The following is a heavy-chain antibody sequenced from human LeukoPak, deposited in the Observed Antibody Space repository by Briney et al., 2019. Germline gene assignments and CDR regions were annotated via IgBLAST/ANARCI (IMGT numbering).Heavy chain of an antibody. CDR1: GGSISSYY. Sequence: SETLSLTCTVSGGSISSYYWSWIRQPPGKGLEWIGYIYYSGSTNYNPSLKSRVTISVDTSKNQFSLKLSSVTAADTAVYYWARVDFPFTAAAGTPAWAVDIWGQGTMVTVSS. CDR2: IYYSGST. D-gene: IGHD6-13*01. V-gene: IGHV4-59*01. CDR3: ARVDFPFTAAAGTPAWAVDI. J-gene: IGHJ3*02.